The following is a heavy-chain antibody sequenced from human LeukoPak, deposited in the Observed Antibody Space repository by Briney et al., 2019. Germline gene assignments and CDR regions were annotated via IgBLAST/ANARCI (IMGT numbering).Heavy chain of an antibody. CDR3: ARDKRSIAVAGRWFDP. D-gene: IGHD6-19*01. Sequence: GASVKVSCKASGYTFTSYYMHWVRQAPGQGLEWMGIINPSGGSTSYAQKFQGRVTMTRDTSTSTVYMELSSLRSEDTAVYYCARDKRSIAVAGRWFDPWGQGTLVTVSS. CDR2: INPSGGST. CDR1: GYTFTSYY. V-gene: IGHV1-46*01. J-gene: IGHJ5*02.